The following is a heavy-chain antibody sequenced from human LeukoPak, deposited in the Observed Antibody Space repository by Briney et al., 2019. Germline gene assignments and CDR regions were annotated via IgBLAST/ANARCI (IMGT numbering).Heavy chain of an antibody. J-gene: IGHJ4*02. Sequence: GGSLRLSCAASGFTFSSYSMNWVRQAPGKGLEWVSYISSSSSTIYYAGSVKGRFTISRDNAKNSLYLQMNSLRAEDTAVYYCARAQLNDYWGQGTLVTVSS. V-gene: IGHV3-48*01. CDR1: GFTFSSYS. D-gene: IGHD4-11*01. CDR2: ISSSSSTI. CDR3: ARAQLNDY.